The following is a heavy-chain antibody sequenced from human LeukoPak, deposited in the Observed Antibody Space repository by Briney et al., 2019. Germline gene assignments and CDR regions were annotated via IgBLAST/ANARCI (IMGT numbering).Heavy chain of an antibody. CDR2: ISAYNGNT. D-gene: IGHD4-23*01. V-gene: IGHV1-18*01. CDR1: RYSFTSYG. Sequence: ASVKVSCKASRYSFTSYGISWVRQAPGQGLEWMGWISAYNGNTNYAQNLQGRVTMTTDTSTSTAYMELRSLRSDDTAAYYCARDPEATVVTPVDYWGQGTLVTVSS. CDR3: ARDPEATVVTPVDY. J-gene: IGHJ4*02.